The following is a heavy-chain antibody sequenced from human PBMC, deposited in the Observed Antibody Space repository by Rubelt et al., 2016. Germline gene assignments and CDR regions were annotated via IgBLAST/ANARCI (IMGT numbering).Heavy chain of an antibody. CDR3: AGLLRSYWYFDL. V-gene: IGHV4-38-2*02. CDR1: GYSIGSDYN. J-gene: IGHJ2*01. CDR2: ICESVTT. Sequence: QVQLQESGPGLVKPSETLSLTCSVSGYSIGSDYNWGWIRQPPGKGLEWIGSICESVTTYYNPSLRSRVTISVDTSKNQFTLKLSSWTAEDTAVHYCAGLLRSYWYFDLWGRGTLVTVSS.